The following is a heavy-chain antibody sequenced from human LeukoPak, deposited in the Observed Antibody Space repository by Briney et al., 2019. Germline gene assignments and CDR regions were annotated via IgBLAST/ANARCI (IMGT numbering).Heavy chain of an antibody. CDR3: ARVGAAAGWGNFDY. Sequence: GGSLRLSCAASGFTFSSYSMNWVRQAPGKGLEWVSSISSSSSYIYYADSVKGRFTISRDNAKNSLYLQMNSLRAEDTAVYYCARVGAAAGWGNFDYWGQGTLVTVSS. J-gene: IGHJ4*02. V-gene: IGHV3-21*01. D-gene: IGHD6-13*01. CDR2: ISSSSSYI. CDR1: GFTFSSYS.